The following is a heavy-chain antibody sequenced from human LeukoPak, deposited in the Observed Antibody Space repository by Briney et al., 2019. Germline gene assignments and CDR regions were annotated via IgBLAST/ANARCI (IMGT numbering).Heavy chain of an antibody. CDR1: GGSISSYY. CDR3: ARGQITIFALYAFDI. D-gene: IGHD3-3*01. V-gene: IGHV4-4*07. J-gene: IGHJ3*02. Sequence: PSETLSLTCTVSGGSISSYYWSWIRQPAGKGLEWIGRIYTSGSTNYNPSLKSRVTMSVDTSKNQFSLKLSSVTAADTAVYYCARGQITIFALYAFDIWGQGTMVTVSS. CDR2: IYTSGST.